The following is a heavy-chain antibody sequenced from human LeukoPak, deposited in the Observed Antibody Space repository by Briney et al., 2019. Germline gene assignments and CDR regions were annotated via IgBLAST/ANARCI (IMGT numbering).Heavy chain of an antibody. D-gene: IGHD6-13*01. Sequence: SETLSLTCTVSGGSISSYYWSWIRQPPGKGLEWIGSIYYSGSTYYNPSLKSRVTISVDTSKNQFSLKLSSVTAADTAVYYCARYQQQLWFDPWGQGTLVTVSS. J-gene: IGHJ5*02. V-gene: IGHV4-39*07. CDR1: GGSISSYY. CDR3: ARYQQQLWFDP. CDR2: IYYSGST.